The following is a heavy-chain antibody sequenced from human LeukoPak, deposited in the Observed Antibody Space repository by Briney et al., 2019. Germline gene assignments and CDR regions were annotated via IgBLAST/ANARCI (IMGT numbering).Heavy chain of an antibody. Sequence: GGSLRLSCAASGFTVSSNYMSWVRQARGEGLEGVSVIYSGGSTYYADSVKGRFTISRDNSKNTLYLQMNSLRAEDTAVYYCARVGGEGVVDYWGQGTLVTVSS. CDR1: GFTVSSNY. J-gene: IGHJ4*02. V-gene: IGHV3-53*01. D-gene: IGHD3-10*01. CDR2: IYSGGST. CDR3: ARVGGEGVVDY.